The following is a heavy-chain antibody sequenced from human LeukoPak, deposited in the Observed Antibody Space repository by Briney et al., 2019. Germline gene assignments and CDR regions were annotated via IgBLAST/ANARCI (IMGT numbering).Heavy chain of an antibody. D-gene: IGHD3-22*01. CDR1: GGSISSGSYY. CDR3: AAYYDSSGCFDY. CDR2: IYTSGST. J-gene: IGHJ4*02. Sequence: SETLSLTCTVSGGSISSGSYYWSWIRQPAGKGLEWIGRIYTSGSTNYNPSLKSRVTISVDTSKNQFSLKLSSVTAADTAVYYCAAYYDSSGCFDYWGQGTLVTVSS. V-gene: IGHV4-61*02.